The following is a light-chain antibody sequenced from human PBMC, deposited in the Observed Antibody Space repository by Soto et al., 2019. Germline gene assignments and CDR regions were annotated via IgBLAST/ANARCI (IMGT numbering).Light chain of an antibody. CDR2: DVS. J-gene: IGLJ1*01. CDR1: SSDVGGYNY. CDR3: NSYTSLSTLDG. V-gene: IGLV2-14*01. Sequence: QSALTQPASVSGSPGQSIAISCTGTSSDVGGYNYVSWYQQHPGKAPKLIISDVSNRPSGVSERFSGSKSGNTASLTISGLQAEDEADYYGNSYTSLSTLDGFGTGTKLTVL.